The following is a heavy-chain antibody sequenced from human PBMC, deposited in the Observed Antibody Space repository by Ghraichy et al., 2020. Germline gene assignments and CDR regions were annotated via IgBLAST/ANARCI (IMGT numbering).Heavy chain of an antibody. CDR2: IYTSGNV. CDR3: ARGEHYSGSWTYYTIDS. J-gene: IGHJ4*02. CDR1: GGSISSGNYY. Sequence: SQTLSLTCTVSGGSISSGNYYWTWIRQPAGKGLEWMGRIYTSGNVKFSPSLKSRVTISIYTSKNQFSLQLSSVTAADTAVYYCARGEHYSGSWTYYTIDSLGPGTLVTVSA. V-gene: IGHV4-61*02. D-gene: IGHD3-10*01.